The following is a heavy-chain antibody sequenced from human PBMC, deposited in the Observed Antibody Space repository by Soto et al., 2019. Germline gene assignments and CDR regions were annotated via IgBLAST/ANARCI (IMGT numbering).Heavy chain of an antibody. CDR1: GYTFTGYY. CDR3: ARDSCGGGSCYSYFDY. V-gene: IGHV1-2*04. J-gene: IGHJ4*02. D-gene: IGHD2-15*01. CDR2: INPNSGGT. Sequence: ASVKVSCKASGYTFTGYYMHWVRQAPGQGLEWMGWINPNSGGTNYAQKFQGWVTMTRDTSISTAYMELSRLRSDDTAVYYCARDSCGGGSCYSYFDYWGQGTLVTVSS.